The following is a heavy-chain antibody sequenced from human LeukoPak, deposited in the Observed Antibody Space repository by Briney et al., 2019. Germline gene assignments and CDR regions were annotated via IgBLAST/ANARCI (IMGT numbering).Heavy chain of an antibody. CDR2: IIPIFGTA. V-gene: IGHV1-69*13. J-gene: IGHJ4*02. CDR1: GGTFSSYA. D-gene: IGHD6-19*01. CDR3: ASSLEQWLVESAFDY. Sequence: GASVKVSCKASGGTFSSYAISWVRQAPGQGLEWMGGIIPIFGTANYAQKFQGRVTITADESTSTAYMELSSLRSEDTAVYYRASSLEQWLVESAFDYWGQGTLVTVSS.